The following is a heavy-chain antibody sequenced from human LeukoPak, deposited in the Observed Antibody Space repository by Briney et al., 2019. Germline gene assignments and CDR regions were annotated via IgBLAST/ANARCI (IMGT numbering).Heavy chain of an antibody. Sequence: GPCLRLSCAPSALTFRDYWTHSVRQLPGEGLVWVSHINSYESITDYADSVKGRFTISRDNARNTLSLQMDRLRVEYTAVYYCERNPTGDYDYWGQGALVTVSS. CDR1: ALTFRDYW. D-gene: IGHD2-8*02. CDR3: ERNPTGDYDY. CDR2: INSYESIT. V-gene: IGHV3-74*01. J-gene: IGHJ4*02.